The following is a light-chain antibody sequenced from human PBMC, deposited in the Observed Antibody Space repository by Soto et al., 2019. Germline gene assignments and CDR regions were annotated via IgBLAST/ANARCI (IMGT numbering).Light chain of an antibody. CDR1: QDISKY. V-gene: IGKV1-33*01. CDR3: QQYNNLPLT. CDR2: DAS. J-gene: IGKJ4*01. Sequence: DIQMTQSPSSLSASVGDRVTITCQASQDISKYLNWYQQKPGKAPKFLIYDASNLETGVPSRFSVSGSGTDFTFTISSLQPEDIGTYYCQQYNNLPLTFGGGTKVEIK.